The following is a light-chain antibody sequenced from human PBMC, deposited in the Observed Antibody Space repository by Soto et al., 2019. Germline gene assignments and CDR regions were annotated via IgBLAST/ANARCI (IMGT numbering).Light chain of an antibody. V-gene: IGLV1-44*01. CDR3: AAWGDNLNGWV. J-gene: IGLJ3*02. CDR1: SSNIGNNA. CDR2: DNI. Sequence: QSVLTQPPSASATPGQRVTISCSGTSSNIGNNAVNWYQQFPGTAPKLLIYDNIQRPSGVPDRFSGSKSGTSASLAISGLQSEDEADYYCAAWGDNLNGWVFGGGTKLTVL.